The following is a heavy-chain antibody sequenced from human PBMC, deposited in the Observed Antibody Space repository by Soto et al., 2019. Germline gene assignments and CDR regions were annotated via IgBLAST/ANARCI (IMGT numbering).Heavy chain of an antibody. D-gene: IGHD3-10*01. CDR3: ARGGPTSADYYYGMDV. CDR1: GYTFSNDG. CDR2: ISAYNGNT. J-gene: IGHJ6*02. V-gene: IGHV1-18*01. Sequence: QVQLVQSGAEVRRPGASVKVSCKASGYTFSNDGINWVRQAPGQGLEWMGWISAYNGNTEYAQNFQGRVTMTTDTATSTAYMELRSLRSDDTAVYSRARGGPTSADYYYGMDVWGLGTTVTVSS.